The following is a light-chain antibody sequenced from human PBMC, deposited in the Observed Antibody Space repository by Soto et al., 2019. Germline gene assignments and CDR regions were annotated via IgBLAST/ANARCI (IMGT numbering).Light chain of an antibody. CDR1: SSDVGSYDY. J-gene: IGLJ2*01. CDR2: DNN. V-gene: IGLV1-51*01. Sequence: QSVLIQPPSVSGSPGQSVTISCTGTSSDVGSYDYVSWYQQLPGTAPKLLIYDNNKRPSGIPDRFSGSKSGTSGTLDITGLQTGDEADYYCATWDGSLPGEVFGGGTKVTVL. CDR3: ATWDGSLPGEV.